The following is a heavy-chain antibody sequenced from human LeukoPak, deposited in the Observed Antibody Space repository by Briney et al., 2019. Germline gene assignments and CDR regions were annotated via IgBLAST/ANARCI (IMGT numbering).Heavy chain of an antibody. Sequence: GASVKVSCKASGYTFTSYGISWVRQAPGQELEWMGWISAYNGNTNYAQKLQGRVTMTTDTSTSTAYMELRSLRSDDTAVYYCARETVVVVAATPDAFDMWGQRTMVTVSS. CDR2: ISAYNGNT. V-gene: IGHV1-18*01. D-gene: IGHD2-15*01. J-gene: IGHJ3*02. CDR1: GYTFTSYG. CDR3: ARETVVVVAATPDAFDM.